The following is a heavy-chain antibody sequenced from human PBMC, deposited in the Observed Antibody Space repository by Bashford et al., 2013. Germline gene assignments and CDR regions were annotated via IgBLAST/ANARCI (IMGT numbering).Heavy chain of an antibody. V-gene: IGHV1-69*04. CDR2: IIPILGIA. CDR1: GGTFSSYA. D-gene: IGHD6-19*01. Sequence: SVKVSCKASGGTFSSYAISWVRQAPGQGLEWMGRIIPILGIANYAQKFQGRVTITADKSTSTAYMELRSLRSDDTAVYYCARDGSGGWTGDYWGQGTLVTVSS. CDR3: ARDGSGGWTGDY. J-gene: IGHJ4*02.